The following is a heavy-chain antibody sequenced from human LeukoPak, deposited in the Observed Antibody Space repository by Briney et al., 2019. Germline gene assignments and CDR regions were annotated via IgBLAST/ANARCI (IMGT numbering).Heavy chain of an antibody. Sequence: SETLSLTCIVSGDSISSGSYYWTWLRQPAGKGLEWIGRIHTSGNTNYSPSLKSRVTISRDTSKNQFSLRLTSVTAADTAVYYCARQDWNFDYWGQGTLVTVSS. J-gene: IGHJ4*02. CDR2: IHTSGNT. D-gene: IGHD1-1*01. CDR1: GDSISSGSYY. CDR3: ARQDWNFDY. V-gene: IGHV4-61*02.